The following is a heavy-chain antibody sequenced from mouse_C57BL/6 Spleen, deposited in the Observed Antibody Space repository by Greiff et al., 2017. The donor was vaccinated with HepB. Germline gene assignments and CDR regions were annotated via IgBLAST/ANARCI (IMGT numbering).Heavy chain of an antibody. CDR1: GFTFSSYA. J-gene: IGHJ3*01. CDR3: ARGGLWFAY. D-gene: IGHD3-3*01. V-gene: IGHV5-4*03. CDR2: ISDGGSYT. Sequence: EVKLMESGGGLVKPGGSLKLSCAASGFTFSSYAMSWVRQTPEKRLEWVATISDGGSYTYYPDNVKGRFTISRDNAKNNLYLQMSHLKSADTAMYYCARGGLWFAYWGQGTLVTVSA.